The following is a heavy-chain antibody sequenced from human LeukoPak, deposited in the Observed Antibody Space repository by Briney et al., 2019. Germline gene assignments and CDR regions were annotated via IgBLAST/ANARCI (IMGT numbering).Heavy chain of an antibody. V-gene: IGHV4-39*01. CDR3: ARHGWEVPL. Sequence: SETLSLTCTASGCSISSNSYDWVWIRQPPGKGLEWIGTIYYSGTTYYTPSLKSRVTISVDTSKNQFSLKLSSVTAADTAVHYCARHGWEVPLWGQGTMVIVSS. CDR2: IYYSGTT. J-gene: IGHJ3*01. CDR1: GCSISSNSYD. D-gene: IGHD1-26*01.